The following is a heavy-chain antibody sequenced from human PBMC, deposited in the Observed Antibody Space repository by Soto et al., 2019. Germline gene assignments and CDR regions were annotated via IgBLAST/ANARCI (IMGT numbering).Heavy chain of an antibody. CDR2: IDPSDSYT. J-gene: IGHJ5*02. Sequence: GESLKISCKGSGYSFNSYWISWVRQMPGKGLEWMGRIDPSDSYTNYSPSFQGHVTISADKSISTAYLQWSSLKASDSAMYYCARHAGGRYNWFDPWGQGTLVTVSS. CDR3: ARHAGGRYNWFDP. D-gene: IGHD6-19*01. V-gene: IGHV5-10-1*01. CDR1: GYSFNSYW.